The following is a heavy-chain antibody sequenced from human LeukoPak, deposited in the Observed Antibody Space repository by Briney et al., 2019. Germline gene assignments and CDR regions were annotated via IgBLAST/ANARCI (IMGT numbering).Heavy chain of an antibody. J-gene: IGHJ5*02. Sequence: PSETLSLTCTASGGSISSYYWSWIRQPPGKGLEWTGYIYYSGSTNYNPSLKSRVTISVDTSKNQFSLKLSSVTAADTAVYYCARDVRARTYSGYENWFDPWGQGTLVTVSS. CDR1: GGSISSYY. CDR3: ARDVRARTYSGYENWFDP. D-gene: IGHD5-12*01. CDR2: IYYSGST. V-gene: IGHV4-59*01.